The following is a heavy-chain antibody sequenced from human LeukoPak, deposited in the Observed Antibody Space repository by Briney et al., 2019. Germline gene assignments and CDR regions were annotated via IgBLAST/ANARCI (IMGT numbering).Heavy chain of an antibody. Sequence: GGSLRLSCAASGFTFSNAWMSWVRQAPGKGLEWVGRIKSKTDGGTTDYAAPVKGRFTISRDDSKNTLYLQMNSLKTEDTAVYYCTTDHLTGSDAFDIWGQGTMVTVSS. J-gene: IGHJ3*02. CDR3: TTDHLTGSDAFDI. CDR1: GFTFSNAW. D-gene: IGHD7-27*01. CDR2: IKSKTDGGTT. V-gene: IGHV3-15*01.